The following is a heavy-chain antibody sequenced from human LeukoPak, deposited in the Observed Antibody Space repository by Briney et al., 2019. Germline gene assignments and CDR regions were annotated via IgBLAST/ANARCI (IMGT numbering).Heavy chain of an antibody. Sequence: ASVKVSCKASGYTFTSYGISWVRQAPGQGLEWMGWISAYNGNTNYAQKLQGRVTMTTDTSTSTAYMELRSLRSDDTAVYYCARASTSGYDWDDAFDIWGQGTMVTVSS. D-gene: IGHD5-12*01. V-gene: IGHV1-18*01. CDR2: ISAYNGNT. CDR1: GYTFTSYG. CDR3: ARASTSGYDWDDAFDI. J-gene: IGHJ3*02.